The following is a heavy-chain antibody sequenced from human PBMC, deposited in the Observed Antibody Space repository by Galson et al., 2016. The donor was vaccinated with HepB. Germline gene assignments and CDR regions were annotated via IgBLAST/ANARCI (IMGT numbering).Heavy chain of an antibody. Sequence: SVKVSCKASGYTFRNYAMHWVRQAPGQRLEWMAWINAGNGKTYSSERFQGRVTITRDTSTSTPYMELIGLRSEDTAVYYCAKAMRYYDSSGYPSVGMDVWGQGTTVTVSS. D-gene: IGHD3-22*01. CDR1: GYTFRNYA. CDR2: INAGNGKT. J-gene: IGHJ6*02. V-gene: IGHV1-3*01. CDR3: AKAMRYYDSSGYPSVGMDV.